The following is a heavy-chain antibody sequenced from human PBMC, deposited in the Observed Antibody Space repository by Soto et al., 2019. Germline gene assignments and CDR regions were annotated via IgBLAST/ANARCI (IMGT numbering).Heavy chain of an antibody. CDR3: AKDRQFRSYYESAGHYND. CDR1: GCTFRNQD. D-gene: IGHD3-22*01. V-gene: IGHV3-23*01. Sequence: EVQLLESGGGLVQPGGSLRLTCVGFGCTFRNQDMRWVRQAPGKGLEWVSGISGRGGVTYYADSVKGRFTISRDNSKNTLYLQMNNLRANDTAVYYCAKDRQFRSYYESAGHYNDWGQGTLVTVSS. J-gene: IGHJ4*02. CDR2: ISGRGGVT.